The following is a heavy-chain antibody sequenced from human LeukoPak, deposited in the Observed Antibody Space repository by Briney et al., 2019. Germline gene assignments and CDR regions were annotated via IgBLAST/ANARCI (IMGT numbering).Heavy chain of an antibody. CDR3: ARGVVPAAPFSY. Sequence: SQTLSLTCTVSSGSISSGSYYWSWIRQPAGKGLEWIGRIYTSGSTNYNPSLKSRVTISVDTSKNQFSLKLSSVTAADTAVYYCARGVVPAAPFSYWGQGTLVTVSS. CDR1: SGSISSGSYY. D-gene: IGHD2-2*01. J-gene: IGHJ4*02. CDR2: IYTSGST. V-gene: IGHV4-61*02.